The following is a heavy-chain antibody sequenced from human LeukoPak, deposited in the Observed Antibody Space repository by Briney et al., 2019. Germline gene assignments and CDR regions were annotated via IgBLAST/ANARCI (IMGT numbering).Heavy chain of an antibody. CDR2: IWNDGSAD. Sequence: GGSLRLSCAASGFIFSNYGMYWVRQAPREGLDWVAVIWNDGSADFYADSVKGRFSISRDDSKNTVYLQMNSLRAEDTALYCCVRDSRGGWSGYFDYWGQGIVVTVSS. J-gene: IGHJ4*02. D-gene: IGHD6-19*01. CDR1: GFIFSNYG. V-gene: IGHV3-33*07. CDR3: VRDSRGGWSGYFDY.